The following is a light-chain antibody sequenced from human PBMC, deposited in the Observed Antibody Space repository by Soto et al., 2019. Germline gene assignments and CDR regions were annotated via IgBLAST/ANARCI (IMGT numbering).Light chain of an antibody. CDR2: GAS. Sequence: EIVLTQSPVTLSLSPGQGAALSCRASQSISNYLAWYQQKPGQAPRLLIYGASTRAAGIPARFSGSGSGTDFTLTISSLEPEDFAVYYCQQRSNWPPITFGQGTRLEIK. CDR1: QSISNY. V-gene: IGKV3-11*01. J-gene: IGKJ5*01. CDR3: QQRSNWPPIT.